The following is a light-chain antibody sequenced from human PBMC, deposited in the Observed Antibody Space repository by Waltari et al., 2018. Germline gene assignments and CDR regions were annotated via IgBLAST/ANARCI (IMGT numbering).Light chain of an antibody. CDR1: SPNIGNNY. J-gene: IGLJ7*01. V-gene: IGLV1-51*02. Sequence: QSVLTQPPSVSAAPGQRVTIPLSGGSPNIGNNYVSWYRQFPGTAPKLLIYGTSERPSGIPGRFSGSKSGTSATLDITGLQAGDEADYYCGTWDSSLSGAVFGGGTHLTVL. CDR2: GTS. CDR3: GTWDSSLSGAV.